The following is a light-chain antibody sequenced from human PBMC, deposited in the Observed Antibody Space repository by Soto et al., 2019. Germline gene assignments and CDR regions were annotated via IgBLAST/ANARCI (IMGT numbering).Light chain of an antibody. CDR2: GAS. CDR1: QSISTY. Sequence: DIVLTPSPATLSLSPWERATLXCWSSQSISTYSAWYQQKPGQAPRLLIYGASNRASGIPARFSGSGSGTDFTLTISSLEPEDFGVYYCQQHSTWPLTFGGGTKVDIK. J-gene: IGKJ4*01. CDR3: QQHSTWPLT. V-gene: IGKV3-11*01.